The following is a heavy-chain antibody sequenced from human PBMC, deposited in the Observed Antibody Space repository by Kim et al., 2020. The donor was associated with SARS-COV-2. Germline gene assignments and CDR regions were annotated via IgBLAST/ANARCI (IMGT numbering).Heavy chain of an antibody. V-gene: IGHV4-39*01. J-gene: IGHJ3*02. Sequence: NPSLKSRVTISVHTSKNQFSLKLSSVTAADTAVYYCARHPVGATDAFDIWGQGTMVTVSS. D-gene: IGHD1-26*01. CDR3: ARHPVGATDAFDI.